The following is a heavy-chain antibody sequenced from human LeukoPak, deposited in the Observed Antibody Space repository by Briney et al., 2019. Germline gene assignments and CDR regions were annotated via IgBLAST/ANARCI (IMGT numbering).Heavy chain of an antibody. D-gene: IGHD3-10*01. Sequence: GGSLRLSCAASGFTFREYNMNWVRQAPGKGLEWVSAISSGSSYIYYADSMKGRFTISRDNAKNSLYLQMNSLRSEDTAVYYCARLDRLWFGEYAIMFDPWGQGTLVTVSS. J-gene: IGHJ5*02. CDR2: ISSGSSYI. CDR1: GFTFREYN. V-gene: IGHV3-21*01. CDR3: ARLDRLWFGEYAIMFDP.